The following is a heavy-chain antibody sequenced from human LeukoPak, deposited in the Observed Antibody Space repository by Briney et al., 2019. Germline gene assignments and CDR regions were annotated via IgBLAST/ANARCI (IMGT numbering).Heavy chain of an antibody. J-gene: IGHJ5*02. CDR3: ATFGDVRVDTAMVEGTGQLNWFDP. CDR2: INPNSGGT. CDR1: GYTFTVYY. D-gene: IGHD5-18*01. Sequence: ASVTVSCKASGYTFTVYYMHWVRQAPGQGLEWMGWINPNSGGTNYAQKFQGRVTMTRDTSISTAYMELSRLRSDDTAVYYCATFGDVRVDTAMVEGTGQLNWFDPWGQGTLVTVSS. V-gene: IGHV1-2*02.